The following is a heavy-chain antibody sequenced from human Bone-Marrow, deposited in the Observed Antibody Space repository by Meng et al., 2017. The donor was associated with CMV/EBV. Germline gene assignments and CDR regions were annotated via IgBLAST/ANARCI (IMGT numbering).Heavy chain of an antibody. CDR3: ARSGKMVDLIK. D-gene: IGHD2-8*01. J-gene: IGHJ4*02. Sequence: GESLKISCAASGFTFSSYAMHWVRQAPGKGLVWVSRINSDGRTTNYADSVKGRFTISRDNAKNTLYLQMNSLRAEDTAVYYCARSGKMVDLIKWGQGTLVTVSS. CDR1: GFTFSSYA. CDR2: INSDGRTT. V-gene: IGHV3-74*01.